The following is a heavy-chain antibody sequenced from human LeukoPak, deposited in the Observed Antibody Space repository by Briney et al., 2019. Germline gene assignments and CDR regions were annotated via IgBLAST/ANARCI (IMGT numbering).Heavy chain of an antibody. CDR1: GFTFSSYA. CDR3: ARVASGYRLGPVFDY. CDR2: ISYDGSNK. V-gene: IGHV3-30*04. D-gene: IGHD5-12*01. Sequence: GGSLRLSCAASGFTFSSYAMHWVRQAPGKGLEWVAVISYDGSNKYYADSVKGRFTISRDNSQNTLYLQMNSLRAEDTAVYYCARVASGYRLGPVFDYWGQGTLVTVSS. J-gene: IGHJ4*02.